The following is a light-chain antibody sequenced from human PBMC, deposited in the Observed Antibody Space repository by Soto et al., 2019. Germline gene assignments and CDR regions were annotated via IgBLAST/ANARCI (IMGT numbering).Light chain of an antibody. CDR2: QDN. J-gene: IGLJ2*01. V-gene: IGLV3-1*01. CDR1: KLGNRY. Sequence: SYELTQPPSVSVSPGQTVSITCSGDKLGNRYTSWYQQKPGQSPTVVIYQDNKRPSGIPERFSGSNSGNTATLTIGETQAMDEADYYCQAWASSTVVFGGGTKVTVL. CDR3: QAWASSTVV.